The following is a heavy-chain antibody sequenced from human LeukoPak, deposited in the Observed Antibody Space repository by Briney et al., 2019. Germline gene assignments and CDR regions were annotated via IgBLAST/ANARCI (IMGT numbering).Heavy chain of an antibody. CDR1: GGTFSSSA. Sequence: GSSVKVSCKASGGTFSSSAFSWGRQAPGQGLEWMGWISAYNGNTNYAQKLQGRVTMTTDTSTSTAYMELRSLRSDDTAVYYCAVGPTRSVGATTYRYYYYYMDVWGKGTTVTVSS. CDR3: AVGPTRSVGATTYRYYYYYMDV. CDR2: ISAYNGNT. J-gene: IGHJ6*03. V-gene: IGHV1-18*01. D-gene: IGHD1-26*01.